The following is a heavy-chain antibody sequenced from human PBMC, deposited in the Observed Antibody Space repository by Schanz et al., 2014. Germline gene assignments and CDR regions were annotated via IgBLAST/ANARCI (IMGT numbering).Heavy chain of an antibody. V-gene: IGHV1-46*01. CDR2: INPSSGTT. CDR1: GYTFTTYY. J-gene: IGHJ3*02. Sequence: QLMQSGSEVRKPGVSVKVSCKASGYTFTTYYIHWVRQAPGQGLEWMGKINPSSGTTRIAQNFQSRLTVTRDTSTSTVCMELSSLRSDDTAMYYCVTEKRMESGTWAKAFDIWGQGTWVTVSS. D-gene: IGHD3-3*01. CDR3: VTEKRMESGTWAKAFDI.